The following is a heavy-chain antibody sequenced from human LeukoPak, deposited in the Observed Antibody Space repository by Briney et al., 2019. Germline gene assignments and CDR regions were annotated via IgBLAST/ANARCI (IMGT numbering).Heavy chain of an antibody. Sequence: SETLSLTCTVSGGTISSYYWNWIRQPPGKGLDWIGYIHYSGSTKYNPSLKSRVTISVDTSKNQFSLKLSSVTAADTAVYYCARWYSSGWAFDYWGQGTLVTVSS. J-gene: IGHJ4*02. CDR1: GGTISSYY. CDR3: ARWYSSGWAFDY. CDR2: IHYSGST. V-gene: IGHV4-59*08. D-gene: IGHD6-19*01.